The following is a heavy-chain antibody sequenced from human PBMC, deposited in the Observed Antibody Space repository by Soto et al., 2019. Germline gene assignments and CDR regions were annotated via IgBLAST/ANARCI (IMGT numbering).Heavy chain of an antibody. CDR3: ARGHGDTAMVTAGFEP. CDR2: MNPNSGNT. V-gene: IGHV1-8*01. CDR1: GYTFTSYD. D-gene: IGHD5-18*01. J-gene: IGHJ5*02. Sequence: QVQLVQSGAEVKKPGASVKVSCKASGYTFTSYDINWVRQATGQGLEWMGWMNPNSGNTGYAQKFQGRVTMTRNTSISTAYMELSSLRSEDTAVYYCARGHGDTAMVTAGFEPWGQGTLVTVSS.